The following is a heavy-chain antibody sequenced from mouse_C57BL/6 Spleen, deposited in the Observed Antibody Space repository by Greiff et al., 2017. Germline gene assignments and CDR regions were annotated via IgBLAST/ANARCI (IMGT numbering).Heavy chain of an antibody. CDR2: ISSGSSTI. CDR1: GFTFSDYG. J-gene: IGHJ3*01. V-gene: IGHV5-17*01. CDR3: ARNYDAPWFAY. D-gene: IGHD2-3*01. Sequence: EVKLMESGGGLVKPGGSLKLSCAASGFTFSDYGMHWVRQAPEKGLEWVAYISSGSSTIYYADTVKGRFTISRDNAKNTLFLQMTSLRSEDTAMYYCARNYDAPWFAYWGQGTLVTVSA.